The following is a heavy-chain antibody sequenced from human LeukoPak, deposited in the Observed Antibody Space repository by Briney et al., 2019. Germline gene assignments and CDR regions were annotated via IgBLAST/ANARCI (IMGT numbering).Heavy chain of an antibody. Sequence: SVKVSCKASGGTFSSYAISWVRQAPGQGLEWMGRIIPILGIANYAQKFQGRVTITADKSTSTAYMELSSLRSEDTAVYYCARDEPYYYGPGYYYYGMDVWGQGTTVTVSS. CDR2: IIPILGIA. V-gene: IGHV1-69*04. CDR3: ARDEPYYYGPGYYYYGMDV. D-gene: IGHD3-10*01. CDR1: GGTFSSYA. J-gene: IGHJ6*02.